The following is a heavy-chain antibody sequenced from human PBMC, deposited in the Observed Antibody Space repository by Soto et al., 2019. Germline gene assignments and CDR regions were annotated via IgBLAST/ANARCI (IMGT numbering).Heavy chain of an antibody. CDR1: GFTFSSYA. D-gene: IGHD3-10*01. J-gene: IGHJ4*02. CDR2: ISYDGSNK. V-gene: IGHV3-30-3*01. Sequence: PGGSLRLSCAASGFTFSSYAMHWVRQAPGKGLEWVAVISYDGSNKYYADSVKGRFTISRDNSKNTLYLQMNSLRAEDTAVYYCARWGLMVRGVMQPNDYWGQGTLVTVSS. CDR3: ARWGLMVRGVMQPNDY.